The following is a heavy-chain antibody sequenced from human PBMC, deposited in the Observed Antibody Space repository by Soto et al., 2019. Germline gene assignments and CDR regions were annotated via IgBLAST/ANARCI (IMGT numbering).Heavy chain of an antibody. V-gene: IGHV1-69*01. CDR2: IIPLFGTT. J-gene: IGHJ5*02. Sequence: QVQLVQSGAEVRKPGSSVKVSCKASGGAFNSSGISWVRQAPGQGLGWMGGIIPLFGTTNYARKLQGRVTITAEESTSTVYMDLSSLTFDDTAVYYCARVRGSSWYNWFDLWGQGTLVTVSS. D-gene: IGHD6-13*01. CDR1: GGAFNSSG. CDR3: ARVRGSSWYNWFDL.